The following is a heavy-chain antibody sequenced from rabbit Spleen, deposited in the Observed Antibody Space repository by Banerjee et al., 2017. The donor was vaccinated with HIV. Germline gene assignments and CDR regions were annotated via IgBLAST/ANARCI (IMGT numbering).Heavy chain of an antibody. CDR2: TEPIFGTT. V-gene: IGHV1S7*01. Sequence: QSLEESGGGLVQPGGSLTLSCKASGFDFNNYYMTWVRQAPGKGLEWIGLTEPIFGTTYYASWVNGRFTISSHNAQNTLYLQLNSLTVADTATYFCVRGASSSGYYNLWGPGTLVTVS. CDR3: VRGASSSGYYNL. D-gene: IGHD1-1*01. CDR1: GFDFNNYY. J-gene: IGHJ4*01.